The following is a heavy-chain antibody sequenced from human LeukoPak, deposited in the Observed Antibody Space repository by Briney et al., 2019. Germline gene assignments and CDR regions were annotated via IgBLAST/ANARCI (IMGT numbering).Heavy chain of an antibody. CDR3: ARGEDVGYYYYGMDV. CDR2: IYYGGST. CDR1: GGSISSSDYY. V-gene: IGHV4-39*01. D-gene: IGHD1-26*01. J-gene: IGHJ6*02. Sequence: SETLSPTCIVSGGSISSSDYYWGWIRQPPGKGLEWIGSIYYGGSTYYNPSLKSRVTISVDTSMNQFSLQLNSVTPDDTAVYYCARGEDVGYYYYGMDVWGQGTTVTVSS.